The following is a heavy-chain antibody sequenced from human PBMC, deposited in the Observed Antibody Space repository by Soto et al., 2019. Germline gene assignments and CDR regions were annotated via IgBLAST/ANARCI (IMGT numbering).Heavy chain of an antibody. D-gene: IGHD6-13*01. CDR1: GFTFSSYD. V-gene: IGHV3-13*01. J-gene: IGHJ3*02. Sequence: GGSLRLSCAASGFTFSSYDMHWVRQATGKGLEWVSAIGTAGDTYYPGSVKGRLTISRENAKNYLYLQMNSLRAEDTAVYYCARASSSSWYSAFDIWGQGTMVTVSS. CDR3: ARASSSSWYSAFDI. CDR2: IGTAGDT.